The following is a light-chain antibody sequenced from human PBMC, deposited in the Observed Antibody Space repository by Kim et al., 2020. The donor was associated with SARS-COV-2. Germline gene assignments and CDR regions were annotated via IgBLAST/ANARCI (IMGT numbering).Light chain of an antibody. CDR2: MTS. J-gene: IGKJ3*01. V-gene: IGKV1-5*03. Sequence: DIQMTQSPSTLSANVGDRVIITCLASQSLDDWLAWYQHKPGKAPKLLIYMTSSLESGVPSRFSGSGFGTEFTLTINSLQPDDFATYYCQQYRYYSYTFGPGTKVDIK. CDR3: QQYRYYSYT. CDR1: QSLDDW.